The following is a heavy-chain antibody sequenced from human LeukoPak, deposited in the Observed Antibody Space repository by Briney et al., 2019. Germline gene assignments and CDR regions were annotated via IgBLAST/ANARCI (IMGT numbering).Heavy chain of an antibody. D-gene: IGHD6-19*01. CDR3: ARPQWLDLDFDY. J-gene: IGHJ4*02. CDR2: ISAYNGNT. CDR1: GYTFTSYG. Sequence: ASVKVSCKASGYTFTSYGISWVRQAPGQGLEWMGWISAYNGNTNYAQKLRGRVTMTTDTSTSTAYMELRSLRSDDTAVYYCARPQWLDLDFDYWGQGTLVTVSS. V-gene: IGHV1-18*01.